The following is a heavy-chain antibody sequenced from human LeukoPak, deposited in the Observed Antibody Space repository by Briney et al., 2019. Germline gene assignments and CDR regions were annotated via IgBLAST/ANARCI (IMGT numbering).Heavy chain of an antibody. D-gene: IGHD3-16*02. CDR2: MNPKSGNT. Sequence: ASVKVSCKASGYSFSSHDINWVRQATGQGREGMGWMNPKSGNTDHAQKFQGRVTMSRNTSISVAYLELSSLRSEDTAVYFCVRASLRRGLVGYYFDSWGQGTPVTVFS. J-gene: IGHJ4*02. CDR1: GYSFSSHD. V-gene: IGHV1-8*01. CDR3: VRASLRRGLVGYYFDS.